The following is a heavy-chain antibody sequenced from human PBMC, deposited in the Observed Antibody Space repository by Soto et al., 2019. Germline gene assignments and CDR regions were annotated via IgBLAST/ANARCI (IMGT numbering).Heavy chain of an antibody. D-gene: IGHD5-18*01. CDR2: IIPILGIA. CDR3: ARLVRGYSYSSADY. CDR1: GGTFSSYT. Sequence: QVQLVQSGAEVKKPGSSVKVSCKASGGTFSSYTISWVRQAPGQGLEWMGRIIPILGIANYAQKFQGRVTITADKSTSTAYMELSSLRSEDPAVYYWARLVRGYSYSSADYWGQGTLVTVSS. J-gene: IGHJ4*02. V-gene: IGHV1-69*02.